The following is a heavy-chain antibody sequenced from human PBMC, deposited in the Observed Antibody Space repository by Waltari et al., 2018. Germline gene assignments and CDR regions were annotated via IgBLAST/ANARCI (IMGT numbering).Heavy chain of an antibody. CDR3: VKGGYIISDY. V-gene: IGHV3-21*02. CDR2: IASGSDYI. Sequence: EVQLVESGGGLVQPGGSLTLSCEASGFTFNSVSMTWVRQAPGKGLEWLSTIASGSDYIFYAVSVRGRFTISRDNARSTVNLRMNSLRTEDTAVYYCVKGGYIISDYWGQGIQVIVSS. CDR1: GFTFNSVS. J-gene: IGHJ4*02. D-gene: IGHD3-22*01.